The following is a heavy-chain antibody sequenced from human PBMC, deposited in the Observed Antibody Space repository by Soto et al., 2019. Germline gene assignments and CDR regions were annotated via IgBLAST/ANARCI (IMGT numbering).Heavy chain of an antibody. J-gene: IGHJ4*02. CDR2: IIPLFGTP. D-gene: IGHD3-10*01. CDR3: ARDRDDYGSGNYYNRIDF. V-gene: IGHV1-69*01. Sequence: QVQLVQSGAEVKKPGSSVKVSCKASGGIFSTYAIXXLXXXXXXXXXXXXXIIPLFGTPNYAQRFQGRVTITADESTSTAYMELSRLRSEDTAVYYCARDRDDYGSGNYYNRIDFWGQGTLVTVSS. CDR1: GGIFSTYA.